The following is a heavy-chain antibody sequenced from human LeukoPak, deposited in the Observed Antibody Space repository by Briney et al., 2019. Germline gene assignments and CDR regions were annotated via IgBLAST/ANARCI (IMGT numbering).Heavy chain of an antibody. Sequence: ASVKVTCKASGYSFTSYYMRWLRLPHAQGIGWMGIINLSGGSTSYAQTFQGRVTITRATSTGTVYMEVDRLRSEDTAVYYCARAGDILDYYDDSSGYYHDAFDIWRQRTMVAVSS. CDR2: INLSGGST. J-gene: IGHJ3*02. D-gene: IGHD3-22*01. CDR1: GYSFTSYY. CDR3: ARAGDILDYYDDSSGYYHDAFDI. V-gene: IGHV1-46*01.